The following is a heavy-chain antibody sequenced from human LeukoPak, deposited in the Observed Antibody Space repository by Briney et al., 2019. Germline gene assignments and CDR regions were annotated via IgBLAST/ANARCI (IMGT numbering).Heavy chain of an antibody. CDR2: IIPIFGTA. CDR3: ARENCSGGSCYWFDP. D-gene: IGHD2-15*01. CDR1: GGTFSSYA. Sequence: EASVKVSCKASGGTFSSYAISWVRQAPGQGLEWMGGIIPIFGTANYAQKFQGRVTITADESTSTAYMKLSSLRSEDTAVYYCARENCSGGSCYWFDPWGQGTLVTVSS. J-gene: IGHJ5*02. V-gene: IGHV1-69*01.